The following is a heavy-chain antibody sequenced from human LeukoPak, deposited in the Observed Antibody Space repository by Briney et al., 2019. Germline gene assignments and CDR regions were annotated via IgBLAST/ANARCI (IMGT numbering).Heavy chain of an antibody. J-gene: IGHJ1*01. CDR1: GFTFGDYA. CDR2: IRSKAYGGTT. CDR3: TTDKVGAILYFQH. V-gene: IGHV3-49*04. Sequence: GGSLRLSCTASGFTFGDYAMSWVRQAPGKGLEGVGFIRSKAYGGTTEYAASVKGRFTISRDDSKSIAYLQMNSLQTEDTAVYYCTTDKVGAILYFQHWGQGAPVIVSS. D-gene: IGHD1-26*01.